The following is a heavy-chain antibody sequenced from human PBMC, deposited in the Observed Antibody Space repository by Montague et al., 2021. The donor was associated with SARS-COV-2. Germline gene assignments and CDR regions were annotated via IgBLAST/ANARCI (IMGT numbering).Heavy chain of an antibody. V-gene: IGHV4-59*12. J-gene: IGHJ4*02. CDR3: ARLESSWWFFDY. CDR2: IYYSGST. CDR1: GGSISTYY. D-gene: IGHD2-8*02. Sequence: SETLSLTCSVSGGSISTYYWSWIRQPPGKGLEWIGYIYYSGSTNYNPSLKSRVTISMDTSESQFSLKMTSVTAADTAVYYCARLESSWWFFDYWGQGTLVTVSS.